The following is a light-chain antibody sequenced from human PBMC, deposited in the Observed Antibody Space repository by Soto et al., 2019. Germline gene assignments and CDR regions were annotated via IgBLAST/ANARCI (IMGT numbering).Light chain of an antibody. CDR1: QSVSNTY. Sequence: IVLTQSPGTLSLSPGERATLSCRASQSVSNTYLAWYQQKPGQTPRLLIYAASSRATGIPDRFSGSGSGTDFTLTINRLEPEDFAVYYCQQYRNSPPAVTFGGGTKVEIK. CDR3: QQYRNSPPAVT. CDR2: AAS. J-gene: IGKJ4*01. V-gene: IGKV3-20*01.